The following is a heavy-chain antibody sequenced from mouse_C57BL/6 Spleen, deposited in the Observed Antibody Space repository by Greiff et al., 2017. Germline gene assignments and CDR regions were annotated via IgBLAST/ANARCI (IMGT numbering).Heavy chain of an antibody. CDR2: ISGGGGNT. Sequence: EVQGVESGGGLVKPGGSLKLSCAASGFTFSSYTMSWVRQTPEKRLEWVATISGGGGNTYYPDSVKGRFPISRDNAKNTLYLQMSSLRSEDTALYYCARRGDGYYGGFAYWGQGTLVTVSA. CDR3: ARRGDGYYGGFAY. CDR1: GFTFSSYT. V-gene: IGHV5-9*01. J-gene: IGHJ3*01. D-gene: IGHD2-3*01.